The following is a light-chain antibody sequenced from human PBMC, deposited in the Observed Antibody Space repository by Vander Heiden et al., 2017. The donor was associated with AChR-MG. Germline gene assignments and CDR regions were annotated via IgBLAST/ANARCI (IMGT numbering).Light chain of an antibody. CDR2: GNS. CDR1: SSNNGAGYD. J-gene: IGLJ1*01. CDR3: QSYDSSLSGYV. Sequence: QSVLTQPTSVSGAPGQRVTISCTGSSSNNGAGYDVHWYQQLPGTAPKLLIYGNSNRPSGVPDRFSGSKSGTSASLAITGLQAEDEADYYCQSYDSSLSGYVFGTGTKVTVL. V-gene: IGLV1-40*01.